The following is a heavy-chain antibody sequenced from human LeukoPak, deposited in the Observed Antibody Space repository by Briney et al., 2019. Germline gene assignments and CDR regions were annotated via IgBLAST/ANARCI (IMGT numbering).Heavy chain of an antibody. CDR1: GYTFTGYY. J-gene: IGHJ5*02. V-gene: IGHV1-2*06. CDR3: ARGSPRIAAAGTGGFDP. CDR2: INPNSGGT. Sequence: ASVTVSCKASGYTFTGYYMHWLRQAPGQGLEWMGRINPNSGGTNYAQKFQGRVTMTRDTSISTAYMELSRLRSDDTAVYYCARGSPRIAAAGTGGFDPWGQGTLVTVSS. D-gene: IGHD6-13*01.